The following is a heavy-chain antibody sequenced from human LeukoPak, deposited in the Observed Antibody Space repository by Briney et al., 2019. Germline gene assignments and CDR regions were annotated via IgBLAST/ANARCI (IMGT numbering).Heavy chain of an antibody. CDR3: ARGGYYYGSGSYLGWFDP. J-gene: IGHJ5*02. CDR2: ISANNGNT. D-gene: IGHD3-10*01. Sequence: ASVKVSCKASGGTFSSYAISWVRQAPGQGLEWMGWISANNGNTNYAQKLQGRVTMTTDTSTSTAYMELRSLRSDDTAVYYCARGGYYYGSGSYLGWFDPWGQGTLVTVSS. CDR1: GGTFSSYA. V-gene: IGHV1-18*01.